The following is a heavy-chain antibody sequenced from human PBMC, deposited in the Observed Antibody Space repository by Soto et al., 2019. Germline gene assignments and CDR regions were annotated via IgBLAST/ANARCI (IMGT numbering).Heavy chain of an antibody. V-gene: IGHV2-26*04. CDR1: GFSLSNAGLG. CDR3: ASTYSTSWYWFDH. CDR2: IFSNDDK. D-gene: IGHD6-13*01. Sequence: QVTVKESGPVLVKPTETLTLTCTVSGFSLSNAGLGVSWIRQPPVKALEWLAHIFSNDDKSYSTSLKSRLTISKDTSKSQVVLIMTNMDPVDTATYYCASTYSTSWYWFDHWGQGTLVTVSS. J-gene: IGHJ5*02.